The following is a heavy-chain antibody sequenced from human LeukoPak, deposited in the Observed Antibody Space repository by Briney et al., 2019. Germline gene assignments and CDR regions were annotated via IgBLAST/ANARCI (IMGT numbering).Heavy chain of an antibody. CDR1: GYTFTSYD. CDR2: MNPNSGNT. J-gene: IGHJ4*02. D-gene: IGHD6-13*01. Sequence: GGSVKVSCKASGYTFTSYDMNWVRQATWQGLEWMGWMNPNSGNTGYAQKFQGRIIVSRNTSISTAYMELSSLTSEDTAIYYCARIAAAGNRRLNYWGEGTLVTVAS. CDR3: ARIAAAGNRRLNY. V-gene: IGHV1-8*01.